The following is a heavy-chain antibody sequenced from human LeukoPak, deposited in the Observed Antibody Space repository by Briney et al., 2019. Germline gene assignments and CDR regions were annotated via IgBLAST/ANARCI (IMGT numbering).Heavy chain of an antibody. J-gene: IGHJ6*02. V-gene: IGHV1-69*04. CDR1: VGTFSSYA. CDR2: IIPILGIA. CDR3: ASGRTTHYYYGMDV. Sequence: SVKVSCKASVGTFSSYAISWVRQAPGQGLEWMGRIIPILGIANYAQKFQGRVTITADKSTSTAYMELSSLRSEDTAVYYCASGRTTHYYYGMDVWGQGTTVTVSS. D-gene: IGHD1-1*01.